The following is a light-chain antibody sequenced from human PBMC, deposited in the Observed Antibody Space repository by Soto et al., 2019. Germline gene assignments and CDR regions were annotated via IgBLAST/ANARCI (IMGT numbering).Light chain of an antibody. J-gene: IGKJ1*01. CDR2: DVS. CDR1: QNIERW. Sequence: DIQMTQSPSTLSASVGDRVTITCRASQNIERWLAWYQQKPGKATQLLLYDVSTLESGVPSRFSGSGSGTEFILTINGLQPDDFATYFCQQFNSGTCTVGQGTKVDSK. V-gene: IGKV1-5*01. CDR3: QQFNSGTCT.